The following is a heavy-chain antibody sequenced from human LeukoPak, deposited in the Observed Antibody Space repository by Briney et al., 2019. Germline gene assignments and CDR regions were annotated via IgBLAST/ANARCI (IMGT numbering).Heavy chain of an antibody. CDR1: GYTFTSYG. V-gene: IGHV1-18*01. D-gene: IGHD3-3*01. CDR3: AAAPRYYDFWSGYYHNWFDP. Sequence: ASVKVSCKASGYTFTSYGISWVRQAPGQGLEWMGWISAYNGNTNYAQKLQGRVTMTTDTSTSTAYMELRSLRSEDTAVYYCAAAPRYYDFWSGYYHNWFDPWGQGTLVTVSS. J-gene: IGHJ5*02. CDR2: ISAYNGNT.